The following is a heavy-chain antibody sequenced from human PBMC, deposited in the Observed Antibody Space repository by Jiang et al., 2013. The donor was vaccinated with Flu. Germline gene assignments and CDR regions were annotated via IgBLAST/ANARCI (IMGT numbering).Heavy chain of an antibody. J-gene: IGHJ3*02. Sequence: SGAEVKKPGASVKVSCKVSGYTLTELSMHWVRQAPGKGLEWMGGFDPEDGKRIYAQKFRGRVTMTEDTSTDTAYMKLSSLRSEDTAVYYCATLPLIVVVIPTRAGFEIWGQGTKVTVSS. V-gene: IGHV1-24*01. CDR3: ATLPLIVVVIPTRAGFEI. D-gene: IGHD3-22*01. CDR1: GYTLTELS. CDR2: FDPEDGKR.